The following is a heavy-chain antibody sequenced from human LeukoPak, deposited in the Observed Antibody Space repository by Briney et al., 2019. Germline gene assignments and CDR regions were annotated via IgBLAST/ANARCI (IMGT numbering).Heavy chain of an antibody. D-gene: IGHD3-10*01. V-gene: IGHV1-18*01. CDR1: GYTFTSYG. CDR3: ARERYYDYFDY. Sequence: ASVKVSCKASGYTFTSYGISWVRQAPGQGLEWMGWISAYNGNTNYAQKLQGRVTTTTDTSTSTAYMELRSLRPDDTAVYYCARERYYDYFDYWGQGTLVTVSS. CDR2: ISAYNGNT. J-gene: IGHJ4*02.